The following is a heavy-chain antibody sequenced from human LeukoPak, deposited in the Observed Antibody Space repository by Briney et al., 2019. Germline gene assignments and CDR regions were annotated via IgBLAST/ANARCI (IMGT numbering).Heavy chain of an antibody. V-gene: IGHV3-64D*06. CDR1: GLTFSSSD. D-gene: IGHD2/OR15-2a*01. Sequence: GGSLRLSCSVSGLTFSSSDMHWVRQAPGKALEYVSAITFHGRDTYYADSVNGRFTISRDNSKDALYLQMSNLRPEDTAIYYCVKVGISTYDHWGQGTLVTVSS. CDR2: ITFHGRDT. CDR3: VKVGISTYDH. J-gene: IGHJ4*02.